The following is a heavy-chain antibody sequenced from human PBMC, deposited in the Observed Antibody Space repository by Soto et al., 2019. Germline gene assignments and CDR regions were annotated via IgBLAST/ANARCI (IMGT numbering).Heavy chain of an antibody. V-gene: IGHV1-8*01. CDR1: GYTFTSFD. J-gene: IGHJ4*02. CDR3: GALAR. Sequence: QVQLVQSGAEVREPGASVKVSCKASGYTFTSFDINWVRQASGQGLEWMGWMKPNSGDTGYGQKFQGRVALTRDTSTSTAYMGLSGLKSEDTAVYYWGALARGGQGTLVTVSS. D-gene: IGHD2-21*01. CDR2: MKPNSGDT.